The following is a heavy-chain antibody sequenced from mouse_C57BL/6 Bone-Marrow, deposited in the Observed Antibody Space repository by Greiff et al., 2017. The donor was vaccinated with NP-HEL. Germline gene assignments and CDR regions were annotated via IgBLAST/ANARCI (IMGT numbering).Heavy chain of an antibody. CDR2: IDPENGDT. CDR1: GFNIKDDY. D-gene: IGHD2-3*01. Sequence: VHVKQSGAELVRPGASVKLSCTASGFNIKDDYMHWVKQRPEQGLEWIGWIDPENGDTEYASKFQGKATITADTSSNTAYLQLSSLTSEDTAVYYCTTAGLLKFAYWGQGTLVTVSA. V-gene: IGHV14-4*01. CDR3: TTAGLLKFAY. J-gene: IGHJ3*01.